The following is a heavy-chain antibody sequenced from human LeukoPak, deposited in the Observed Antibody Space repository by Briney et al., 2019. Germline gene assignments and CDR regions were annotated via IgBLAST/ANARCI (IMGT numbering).Heavy chain of an antibody. CDR1: GGSFSGYY. J-gene: IGHJ4*02. V-gene: IGHV4-34*01. CDR3: ASPGYCSGGSCRKPFDY. D-gene: IGHD2-15*01. CDR2: INHSGST. Sequence: PSVTLSLTCAVYGGSFSGYYWSWIRQPPGKGLEWIGEINHSGSTNYNPSLKSRVTISVDTSKNQFSLKLSSVTAADTAVYYCASPGYCSGGSCRKPFDYWGQGTLVTVSS.